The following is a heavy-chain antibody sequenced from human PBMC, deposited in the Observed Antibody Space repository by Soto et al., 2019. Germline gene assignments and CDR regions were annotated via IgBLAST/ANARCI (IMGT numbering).Heavy chain of an antibody. J-gene: IGHJ6*02. CDR2: ISYDGSNK. V-gene: IGHV3-30-3*01. D-gene: IGHD6-13*01. CDR1: GFTFSSYA. Sequence: GGSLRLSCAASGFTFSSYAMHWVRQAPGKGLEWVAVISYDGSNKYYADSVKGRFTISRDNSKNTLYLQMNSLRAEDTAVYYCARDKDGIAAFSNYGMDVWGQGTTVTVSS. CDR3: ARDKDGIAAFSNYGMDV.